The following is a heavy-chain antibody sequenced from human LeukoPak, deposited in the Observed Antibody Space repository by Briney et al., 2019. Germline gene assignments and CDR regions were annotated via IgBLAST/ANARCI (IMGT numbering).Heavy chain of an antibody. CDR1: GGSISSGGYY. Sequence: KPSETLSPTCTVSGGSISSGGYYWSWIRQHPGKGLEWIGYIYYSGSTYYNPSLKSRVTISVDTSKNQFSLKLSSVTAADTAVYYCARDGDGFFDYWGQGTLVTVSS. V-gene: IGHV4-31*03. CDR3: ARDGDGFFDY. D-gene: IGHD5-24*01. CDR2: IYYSGST. J-gene: IGHJ4*02.